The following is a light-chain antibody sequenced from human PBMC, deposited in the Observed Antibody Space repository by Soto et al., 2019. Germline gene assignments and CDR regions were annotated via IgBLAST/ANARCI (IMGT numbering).Light chain of an antibody. V-gene: IGKV4-1*01. CDR1: QTLLFSSHNKTF. Sequence: DIVMTQSPDSLAVSLGERATIYCKSSQTLLFSSHNKTFLAWYQQKPGQPPKLLVHWASTRESGVPDRFSGSGYETDFTLTITSLQAEDVAVYYCQQYFSSPLPFGGGTKV. CDR2: WAS. CDR3: QQYFSSPLP. J-gene: IGKJ4*01.